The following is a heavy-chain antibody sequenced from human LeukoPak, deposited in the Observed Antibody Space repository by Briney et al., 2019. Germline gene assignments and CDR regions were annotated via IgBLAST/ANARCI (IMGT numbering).Heavy chain of an antibody. D-gene: IGHD3-3*01. CDR2: IYYSGST. J-gene: IGHJ1*01. Sequence: PSETLSLTCTVSGGSISSGDYYWSWIRQPPGKGLEWIGYIYYSGSTYYNPSLKSRVTISVDTSKNQFSLKLSSVTAADTAVYYCARGPFWSGLEYFQHWGQGTLVTVSS. CDR3: ARGPFWSGLEYFQH. V-gene: IGHV4-30-4*08. CDR1: GGSISSGDYY.